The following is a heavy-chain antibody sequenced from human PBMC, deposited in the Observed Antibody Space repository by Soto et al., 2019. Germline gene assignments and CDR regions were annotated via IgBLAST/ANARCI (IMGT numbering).Heavy chain of an antibody. CDR1: GFTFSSYA. Sequence: EVQLLESGGGLVQPGGSLRLSCAASGFTFSSYAMSWVRQAPGKGLEWVSAISGSGGSTYYADSVKGRFTISRDNSKNTLYLKMNRLRAEETAVYYCAKGAGYSSSSVGGMDVWGQGTTVTVSS. V-gene: IGHV3-23*01. CDR2: ISGSGGST. CDR3: AKGAGYSSSSVGGMDV. J-gene: IGHJ6*02. D-gene: IGHD6-6*01.